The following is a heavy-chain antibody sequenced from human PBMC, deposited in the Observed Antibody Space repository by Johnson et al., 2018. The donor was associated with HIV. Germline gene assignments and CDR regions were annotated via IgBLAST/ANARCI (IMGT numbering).Heavy chain of an antibody. Sequence: VQLVESGGGLVQPGGSLRLSCAASGFTFSSYAMHWVRQAPGKGLEWVAVISYDGSNKYYADSVKGRFTISRDNAKNSLYLQMNSLRAEDTALYYCARHYDILTDPDAFDVWGQGTMVTVSS. J-gene: IGHJ3*01. D-gene: IGHD3-9*01. CDR1: GFTFSSYA. V-gene: IGHV3-30*04. CDR3: ARHYDILTDPDAFDV. CDR2: ISYDGSNK.